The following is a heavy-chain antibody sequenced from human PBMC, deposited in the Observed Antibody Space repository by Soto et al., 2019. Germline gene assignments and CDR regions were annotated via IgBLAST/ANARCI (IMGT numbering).Heavy chain of an antibody. D-gene: IGHD3-3*01. CDR1: GFTFSSYA. J-gene: IGHJ6*02. Sequence: GGSLRLSCAASGFTFSSYAMHWVRQAPGKGLEWVAVISYDGSNKYYADSVKGRFTISRDNSKNTLYLQMNSLRAEDTAVYYCARDQGVLRFLEWLVLHPRSYGMDVWGQGTTVTVSS. CDR3: ARDQGVLRFLEWLVLHPRSYGMDV. V-gene: IGHV3-30-3*01. CDR2: ISYDGSNK.